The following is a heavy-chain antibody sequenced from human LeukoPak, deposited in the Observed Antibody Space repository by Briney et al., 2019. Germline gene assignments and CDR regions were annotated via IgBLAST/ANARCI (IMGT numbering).Heavy chain of an antibody. Sequence: PGGSLRLSCAASGFTFSSYGMHWVRQAPGKGLEWVAFIRYDGSNKYYADSVKGRFTISRDNSKNTLYLQMNSLRAEDTAVYYCARGSSGWYGVQFDYWGQGTLVTVSS. J-gene: IGHJ4*02. V-gene: IGHV3-30*02. D-gene: IGHD6-19*01. CDR1: GFTFSSYG. CDR3: ARGSSGWYGVQFDY. CDR2: IRYDGSNK.